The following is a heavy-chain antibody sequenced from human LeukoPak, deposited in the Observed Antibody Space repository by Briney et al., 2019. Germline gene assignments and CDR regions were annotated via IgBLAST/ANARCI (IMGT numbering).Heavy chain of an antibody. Sequence: SETLSLTCTVSGGSISSSSYYWGWIRQPPGKGLEWIGSIYYSGSTYYNPSLKSRVTISVDTSKNQFSLKLSSVTAADTAVYYCARHGAWDYGSGSYQAVYYFDYWGQGTLVTVSS. CDR1: GGSISSSSYY. CDR3: ARHGAWDYGSGSYQAVYYFDY. V-gene: IGHV4-39*01. D-gene: IGHD3-10*01. CDR2: IYYSGST. J-gene: IGHJ4*02.